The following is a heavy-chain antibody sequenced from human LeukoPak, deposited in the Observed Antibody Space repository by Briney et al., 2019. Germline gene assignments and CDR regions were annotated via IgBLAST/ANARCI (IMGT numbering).Heavy chain of an antibody. CDR3: AREESYDYYYYMDV. J-gene: IGHJ6*03. Sequence: ASVKVSCKASGGTFSSYAISWVRQAPGQGLEWMGGIIPIFVTANYAQKFQGRVTITADESTSTAYMELSSLRSEDTAVYYCAREESYDYYYYMDVWGKGTTVTVSS. CDR2: IIPIFVTA. CDR1: GGTFSSYA. V-gene: IGHV1-69*13.